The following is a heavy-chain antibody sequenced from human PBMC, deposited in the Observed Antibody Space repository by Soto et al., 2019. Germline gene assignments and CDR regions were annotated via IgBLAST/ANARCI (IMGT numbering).Heavy chain of an antibody. CDR2: ISYDGSNK. D-gene: IGHD3-10*01. J-gene: IGHJ5*02. CDR3: AKAPRGFGELLENWFDP. CDR1: GFTFSSYG. V-gene: IGHV3-30*18. Sequence: PGGSLRLSCAASGFTFSSYGMHWVRQAPGKGLEWVAVISYDGSNKYYADSVKGRFTISRDNSKNTLYLQMNSLRAEDTAVYYCAKAPRGFGELLENWFDPWGQGTLVTVSS.